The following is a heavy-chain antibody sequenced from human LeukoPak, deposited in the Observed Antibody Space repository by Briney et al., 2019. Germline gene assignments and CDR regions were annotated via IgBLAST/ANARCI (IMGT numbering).Heavy chain of an antibody. CDR3: ASHSSGWYEDAFDI. CDR2: IYYSGST. Sequence: SETLSLTCTVSGGSISSSSYYWGWIRQPPGKGLEWVGSIYYSGSTYYNPSLKSRVTISVDTSKNQFSLKLSSVTAADTAVYYCASHSSGWYEDAFDIWGQGTMVTVSS. D-gene: IGHD6-19*01. V-gene: IGHV4-39*01. J-gene: IGHJ3*02. CDR1: GGSISSSSYY.